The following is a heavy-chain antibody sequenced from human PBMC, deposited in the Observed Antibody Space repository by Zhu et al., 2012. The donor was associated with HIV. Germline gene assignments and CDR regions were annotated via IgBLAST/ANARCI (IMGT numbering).Heavy chain of an antibody. V-gene: IGHV4-34*02. CDR3: ARSGQDYYGSGTYYKYFQH. J-gene: IGHJ1*01. CDR2: INHSGST. Sequence: QVQLQQWGAGLLKPSETLSLTCAVYGGSFSGYYWNWIRQPPGKGLEWIGEINHSGSTNYNPSLKSRVTILMDTSKNQFSLKLSSVTAADTAVYYCARSGQDYYGSGTYYKYFQHWARHPGHRLL. D-gene: IGHD3-10*01. CDR1: GGSFSGYY.